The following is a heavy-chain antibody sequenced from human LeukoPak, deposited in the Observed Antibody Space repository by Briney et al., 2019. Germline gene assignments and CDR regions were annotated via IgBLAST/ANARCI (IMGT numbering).Heavy chain of an antibody. Sequence: ASVTVSFKASGYTFTGYYIQGVRQAPGQGGEGMGWINPNRGGTNYAQKFQGRGTVTRETAISTAYMELSRLRSDDTAVYYCARGTNRYYYDSSGYDYWGQGTLVTVSS. CDR3: ARGTNRYYYDSSGYDY. V-gene: IGHV1-2*02. J-gene: IGHJ4*02. D-gene: IGHD3-22*01. CDR1: GYTFTGYY. CDR2: INPNRGGT.